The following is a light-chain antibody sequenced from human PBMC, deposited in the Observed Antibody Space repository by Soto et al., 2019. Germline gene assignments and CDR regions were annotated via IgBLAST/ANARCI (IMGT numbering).Light chain of an antibody. CDR1: QSISNW. V-gene: IGKV1-5*03. J-gene: IGKJ1*01. CDR3: QQSWT. Sequence: DIQMTQSPSTLSASVGDRVTITCRASQSISNWLAWYQQRPGKAPKLLIYKASTLKSGVPSRFSGIGSGTEFTLTISSLQPDDFATYYCQQSWTFGQGTKVEIK. CDR2: KAS.